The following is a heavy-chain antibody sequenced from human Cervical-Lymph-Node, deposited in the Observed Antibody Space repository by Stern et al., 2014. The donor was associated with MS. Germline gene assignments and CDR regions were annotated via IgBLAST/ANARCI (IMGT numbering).Heavy chain of an antibody. J-gene: IGHJ3*02. CDR1: GGSINSGVYY. V-gene: IGHV4-31*01. Sequence: QLQASGPGLVKPSQTLSLTCTVSGGSINSGVYYWSWIRQHPGKGLEWIGHIYYSGRAYYNPSLKSLITISLDTSKNQFSLKVRSVTAADTAVYYCARVPIAEAGSPDVFDIWGQGTMVTVSS. D-gene: IGHD6-13*01. CDR3: ARVPIAEAGSPDVFDI. CDR2: IYYSGRA.